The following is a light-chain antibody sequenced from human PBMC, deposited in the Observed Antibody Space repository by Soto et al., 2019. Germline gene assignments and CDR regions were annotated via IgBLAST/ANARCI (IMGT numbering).Light chain of an antibody. CDR3: SSYTTVSTYV. Sequence: QFVLTQPASVSGAPGESITISCTGTSSDVGGYNYVSWYQQHPGKAPKLMIYDVRNRPSGVSNRFSGSKSVNTASLTISGLQAEGEADYYCSSYTTVSTYVFGTGTKVTVL. CDR1: SSDVGGYNY. V-gene: IGLV2-14*01. CDR2: DVR. J-gene: IGLJ1*01.